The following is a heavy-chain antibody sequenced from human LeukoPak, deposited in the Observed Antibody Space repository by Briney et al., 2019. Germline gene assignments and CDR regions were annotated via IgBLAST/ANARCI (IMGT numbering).Heavy chain of an antibody. CDR1: GGSFSGYY. J-gene: IGHJ6*02. Sequence: PSETLSLTCAVYGGSFSGYYWSWIRQPPGKGLEWIGEINHSGSTNYNPSLKSRVTISVDTSKNQFSLKLSSVTAADTAVYYCAGGVVPFYYGMDVWGQGTTVTVSS. D-gene: IGHD3-22*01. V-gene: IGHV4-34*01. CDR3: AGGVVPFYYGMDV. CDR2: INHSGST.